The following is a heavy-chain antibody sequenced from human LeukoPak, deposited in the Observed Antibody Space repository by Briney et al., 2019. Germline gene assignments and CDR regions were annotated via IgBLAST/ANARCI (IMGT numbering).Heavy chain of an antibody. V-gene: IGHV1-18*01. Sequence: GASVKVSCTASGYTFTSYGISWVRQAPGQGLEWMGWISAYNGNTNYAQKLQGRVTMTTDTSTNTAYMELRSLRSDDTAVYYCARARRGSAPYYYYYMDVWGKGTTVTVSS. CDR2: ISAYNGNT. D-gene: IGHD1-14*01. CDR1: GYTFTSYG. CDR3: ARARRGSAPYYYYYMDV. J-gene: IGHJ6*03.